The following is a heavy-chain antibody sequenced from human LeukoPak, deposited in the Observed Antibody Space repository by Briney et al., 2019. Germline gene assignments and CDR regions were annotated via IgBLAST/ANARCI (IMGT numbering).Heavy chain of an antibody. V-gene: IGHV4-34*01. J-gene: IGHJ4*02. CDR3: ARRGYSGYGNY. Sequence: SETLSLTCAVYGGSFSGYYWSWIRQPPGKGLEWIGEINHSGSTNYNPSLKSRVTISVDTTKNQFSLKLSSVTAADTAVYYCARRGYSGYGNYWGQGTLVTVSS. CDR1: GGSFSGYY. CDR2: INHSGST. D-gene: IGHD5-12*01.